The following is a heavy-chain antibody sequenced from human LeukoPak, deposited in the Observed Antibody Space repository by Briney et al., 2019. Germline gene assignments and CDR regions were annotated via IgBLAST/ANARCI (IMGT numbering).Heavy chain of an antibody. V-gene: IGHV4-4*09. CDR3: ARLNDAQISYYWFDS. CDR1: GGSTSSFY. J-gene: IGHJ5*01. CDR2: ISTSGSA. Sequence: SETLSLTCTLSGGSTSSFYRSWIPQPPGKGLEWMAYISTSGSANYNPSPKRRVSMSADTSNKQISLELSPVAAADTAVYYCARLNDAQISYYWFDSWGRGTLVTVSS. D-gene: IGHD2-8*01.